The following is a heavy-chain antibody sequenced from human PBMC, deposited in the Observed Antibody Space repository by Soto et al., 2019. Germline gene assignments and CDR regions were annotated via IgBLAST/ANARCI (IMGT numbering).Heavy chain of an antibody. Sequence: SETLSLTCTVSGGSISSYYWSWIRQPPGKGLEWIGYIYYSGSTNYNPSLKSRVTISVDTSKNQFSLKLSSVTAADTAVYYCARRPGNDASYGLDLWGQGPTVTVSS. J-gene: IGHJ6*02. CDR1: GGSISSYY. CDR3: ARRPGNDASYGLDL. V-gene: IGHV4-59*08. CDR2: IYYSGST.